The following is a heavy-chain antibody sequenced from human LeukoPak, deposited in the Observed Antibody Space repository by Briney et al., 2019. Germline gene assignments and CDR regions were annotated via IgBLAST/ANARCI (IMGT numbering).Heavy chain of an antibody. CDR3: ARGLCRSSHYDFWSGYSCPNWFDP. CDR1: GGSISSSSYY. Sequence: SETLSLTCTVSGGSISSSSYYWGWIRQPPGKGLEWIGEISDSGSTNYNPSLKSRVTISVDTSMNQFSLKLSSVTAADTAVYYCARGLCRSSHYDFWSGYSCPNWFDPWGQGTLVTVSS. CDR2: ISDSGST. J-gene: IGHJ5*02. D-gene: IGHD3-3*01. V-gene: IGHV4-39*07.